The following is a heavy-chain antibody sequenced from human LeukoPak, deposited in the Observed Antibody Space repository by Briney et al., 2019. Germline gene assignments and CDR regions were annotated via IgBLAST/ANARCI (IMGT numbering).Heavy chain of an antibody. D-gene: IGHD1-26*01. CDR1: GFTFSSYG. V-gene: IGHV3-30*02. CDR2: IRYDGSNK. J-gene: IGHJ4*02. Sequence: PGGSLRLSCAASGFTFSSYGMHWVRQAPGKGLEWVAFIRYDGSNKYYADSVKGRFTISRDNSKNTLYLQMNSLRAEDTAVYYCAKPDPYSGGYYYYFDYWGQGTLVTVSS. CDR3: AKPDPYSGGYYYYFDY.